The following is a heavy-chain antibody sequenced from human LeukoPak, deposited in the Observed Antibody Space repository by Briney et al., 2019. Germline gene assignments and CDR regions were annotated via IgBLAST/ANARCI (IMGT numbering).Heavy chain of an antibody. CDR1: GFTFSSYE. CDR2: ISSSGSPI. Sequence: GGSLRLSCAASGFTFSSYEMNWVRQAPGKGLEWVSYISSSGSPIYYADSVKGRFTISRDNAKSSLYLQMNSLRAEDTAVYYCARGSVQLEGQDYYYYGMDVWGQGTTVTVSS. J-gene: IGHJ6*02. D-gene: IGHD1-1*01. CDR3: ARGSVQLEGQDYYYYGMDV. V-gene: IGHV3-48*03.